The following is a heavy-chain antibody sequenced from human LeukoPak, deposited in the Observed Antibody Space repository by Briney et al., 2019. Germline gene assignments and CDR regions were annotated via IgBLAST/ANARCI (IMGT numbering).Heavy chain of an antibody. CDR3: ARVVIPAYDSSGYFDY. J-gene: IGHJ4*02. CDR1: GGTFSSYA. D-gene: IGHD3-22*01. V-gene: IGHV1-18*01. CDR2: ISAYNGNT. Sequence: GASVKVSCKASGGTFSSYAISWVRQAPGQGLEWMGWISAYNGNTNYAQKLQGRVTMTTDTSTSTAYMELRSLRSDDTAVYYCARVVIPAYDSSGYFDYWGQGTLVTVSS.